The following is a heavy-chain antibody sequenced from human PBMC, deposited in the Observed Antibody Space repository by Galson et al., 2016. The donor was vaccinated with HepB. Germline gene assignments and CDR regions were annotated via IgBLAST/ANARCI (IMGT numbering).Heavy chain of an antibody. Sequence: SETLSLTCTVSGGSITSDYWSWIRQPPGRGLEWIGEINHVGSTYYNPSLKSRVTVSVDTSKNQFSLKLTTVTAADTAFYYCARTTRERLFDLWGRGTLVTVSS. CDR3: ARTTRERLFDL. D-gene: IGHD1-1*01. V-gene: IGHV4-34*01. J-gene: IGHJ2*01. CDR1: GGSITSDY. CDR2: INHVGST.